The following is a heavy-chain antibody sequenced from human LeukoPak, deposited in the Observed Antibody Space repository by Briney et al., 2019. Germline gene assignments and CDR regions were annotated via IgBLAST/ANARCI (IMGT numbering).Heavy chain of an antibody. D-gene: IGHD2-21*02. CDR3: ARVPREDIVVVTATLYYSDY. J-gene: IGHJ4*02. V-gene: IGHV3-21*01. CDR1: GFTFSSYS. CDR2: ISSSSSYI. Sequence: GGSLRLSCAASGFTFSSYSMNWVRQAPGMGLEWVSSISSSSSYIYYADSVKGRFTISRDNAKNSLYLQMNSLRAEDTAVYYCARVPREDIVVVTATLYYSDYWGQGTLVTVSS.